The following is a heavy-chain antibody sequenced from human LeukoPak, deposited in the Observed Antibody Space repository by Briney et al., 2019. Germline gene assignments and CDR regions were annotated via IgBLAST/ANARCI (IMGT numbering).Heavy chain of an antibody. V-gene: IGHV3-48*04. CDR3: AREGGIAARGAFDI. CDR1: GFTFSNYN. CDR2: ISSRNTPI. D-gene: IGHD6-13*01. J-gene: IGHJ3*02. Sequence: PGGSLRLSCAASGFTFSNYNMNWVRQAPGKGLEWVSYISSRNTPIFYADSVKGRFTISRDNAKNSLYLQMNSLRAEDTAVYYCAREGGIAARGAFDIWGQGTMVTVSS.